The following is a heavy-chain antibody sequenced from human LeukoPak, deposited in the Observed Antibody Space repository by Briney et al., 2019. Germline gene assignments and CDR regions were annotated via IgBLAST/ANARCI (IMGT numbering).Heavy chain of an antibody. Sequence: GGSLRLSCAASGFTFSNAWMNWVRQAPGKGLEWVSYISSSGSTMYYVDSVKGRFTISRDNAKNSLYLQMKSLRAEDTAVYYCARGVGGTPLDYWGQGTVVTVSS. CDR1: GFTFSNAW. CDR2: ISSSGSTM. CDR3: ARGVGGTPLDY. D-gene: IGHD1-26*01. J-gene: IGHJ4*02. V-gene: IGHV3-48*04.